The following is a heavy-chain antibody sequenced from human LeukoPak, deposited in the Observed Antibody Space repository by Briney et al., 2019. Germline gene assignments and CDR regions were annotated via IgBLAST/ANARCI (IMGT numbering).Heavy chain of an antibody. CDR3: ARGGGGDYGILTGYYTPYFDY. CDR2: IYYSGST. CDR1: GGSISSYY. V-gene: IGHV4-59*01. D-gene: IGHD3-9*01. J-gene: IGHJ4*02. Sequence: SETLSLTCTVSGGSISSYYWSWIRQPPGKGLEWIGYIYYSGSTNYNPSLKSRVTISADTSKNQFSLKLSSVTAADTAVYYCARGGGGDYGILTGYYTPYFDYWGQGTLVTVSS.